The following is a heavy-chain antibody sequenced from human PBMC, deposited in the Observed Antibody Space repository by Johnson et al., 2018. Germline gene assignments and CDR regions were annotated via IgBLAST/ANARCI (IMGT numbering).Heavy chain of an antibody. V-gene: IGHV3-73*01. CDR3: ARDSEQWHGMDV. Sequence: VQLVESGGGLVQPGGSLKLSCAASGFTFSGSAMHWVRQASGKGLEWVGRIRSKANSYATAYAASVKGRFTIARDDSKNTAYRQRNRLKTEDAAVYYCARDSEQWHGMDVWGQGTTVTVSS. J-gene: IGHJ6*02. D-gene: IGHD6-19*01. CDR2: IRSKANSYAT. CDR1: GFTFSGSA.